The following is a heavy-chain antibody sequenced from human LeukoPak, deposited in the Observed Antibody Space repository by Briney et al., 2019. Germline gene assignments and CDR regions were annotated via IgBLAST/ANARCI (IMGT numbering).Heavy chain of an antibody. CDR2: IYYSGST. Sequence: SETLSLTCTVSGGSISSSSYYWGWIRQPPGKGLGWIGNIYYSGSTYYNPSLKSRVTISVDTSKNQFSLKLSSVTAADTAVYYCARNPLVYDSSPRLRGGAFDIWGQGTMVTVSS. V-gene: IGHV4-39*07. CDR1: GGSISSSSYY. D-gene: IGHD3-22*01. J-gene: IGHJ3*02. CDR3: ARNPLVYDSSPRLRGGAFDI.